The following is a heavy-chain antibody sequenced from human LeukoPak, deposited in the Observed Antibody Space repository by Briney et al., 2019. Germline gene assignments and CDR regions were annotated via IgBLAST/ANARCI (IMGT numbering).Heavy chain of an antibody. Sequence: SETLSLTCTVSGGSISSYYWSWIRHPPGKGMEWIGYIYYSGSTNYNPSPTSRVTISVDTSKHQSSLKLSSVTAADTAVYYCARSHPPAYSSSWFRSFDIWGQGTMVTVSS. CDR2: IYYSGST. CDR3: ARSHPPAYSSSWFRSFDI. V-gene: IGHV4-59*01. D-gene: IGHD6-13*01. J-gene: IGHJ3*02. CDR1: GGSISSYY.